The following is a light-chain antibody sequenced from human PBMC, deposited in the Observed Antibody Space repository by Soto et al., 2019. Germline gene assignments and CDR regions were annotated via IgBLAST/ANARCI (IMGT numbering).Light chain of an antibody. CDR2: AAS. CDR3: QQSYSTPRDT. CDR1: QSISSY. Sequence: DIQMTQSPSSLSASVGDRVTITCRASQSISSYLNWYQQKPGKAPKLLIYAASSLQSGVPSRLSGSGSGTDFTLTISSLQPEDFATYYCQQSYSTPRDTFGQGTKVDIK. J-gene: IGKJ2*01. V-gene: IGKV1-39*01.